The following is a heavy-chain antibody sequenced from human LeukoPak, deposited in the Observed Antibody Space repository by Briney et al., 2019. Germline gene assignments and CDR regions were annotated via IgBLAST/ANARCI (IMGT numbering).Heavy chain of an antibody. D-gene: IGHD2-21*02. J-gene: IGHJ4*02. CDR1: SGSISSGGYY. CDR3: ARGAYCGGDCGYFDY. V-gene: IGHV4-31*03. CDR2: IYYSGST. Sequence: PSETLSLTCTVSSGSISSGGYYWSWIRQHPGKGLEWIGYIYYSGSTYYNPSLKSRVTISVDTSKNQFSLKLSSVTAADTAVYYCARGAYCGGDCGYFDYWGQGTLVTVSS.